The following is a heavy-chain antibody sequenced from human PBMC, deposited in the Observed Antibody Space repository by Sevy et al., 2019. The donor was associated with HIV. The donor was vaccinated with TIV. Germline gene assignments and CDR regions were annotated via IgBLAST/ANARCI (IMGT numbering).Heavy chain of an antibody. Sequence: ASVKVSCKASGYTFTSYGISWVRQAPGQGLEWMGWISAYNGNTNYAQKLQGRVTMTTDTSTSTAYMELRSLRSDDTAVYYCARRNSGSPLARTFDIWGQGTMVTVSS. V-gene: IGHV1-18*04. CDR2: ISAYNGNT. J-gene: IGHJ3*02. CDR3: ARRNSGSPLARTFDI. D-gene: IGHD1-26*01. CDR1: GYTFTSYG.